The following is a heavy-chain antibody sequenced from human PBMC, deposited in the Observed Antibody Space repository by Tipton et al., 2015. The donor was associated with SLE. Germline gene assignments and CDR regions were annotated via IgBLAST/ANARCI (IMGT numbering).Heavy chain of an antibody. CDR2: ISWDGNSG. J-gene: IGHJ3*02. Sequence: SLRLSCAASGFTFDDYAMNWVRQPPGKGLEWVSLISWDGNSGFYADSVRGRFTISRDNSKDSLYLQMNSLRPEDTALYYCVRGHLNAFDIWGQGTMVTVSS. CDR3: VRGHLNAFDI. V-gene: IGHV3-43D*03. CDR1: GFTFDDYA.